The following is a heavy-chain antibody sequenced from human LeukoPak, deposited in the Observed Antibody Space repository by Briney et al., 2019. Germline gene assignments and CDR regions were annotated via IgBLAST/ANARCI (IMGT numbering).Heavy chain of an antibody. Sequence: GGSLRLSCAASGFTFSDYDMHWVRQAPGKGLDWVAVISYDGSNKYYADSVKGRFTISRDNSKNTVYLQMNSLRPEDTAVYFCARGGAARPDFWGQGTLVTVSS. CDR3: ARGGAARPDF. D-gene: IGHD6-6*01. V-gene: IGHV3-30*03. CDR1: GFTFSDYD. CDR2: ISYDGSNK. J-gene: IGHJ4*02.